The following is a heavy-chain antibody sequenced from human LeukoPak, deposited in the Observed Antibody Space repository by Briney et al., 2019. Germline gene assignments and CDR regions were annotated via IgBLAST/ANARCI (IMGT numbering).Heavy chain of an antibody. CDR1: GFTFSTYW. V-gene: IGHV3-7*01. CDR2: IKQDGSEK. Sequence: GGSLRLSCAASGFTFSTYWMSWVRQAPGKGLEWVANIKQDGSEKYYVDSVKGRFTTSRDNAKNSLYLQMNSLRAEDTAVYYCARVFSTSCYRYWGQGTLVTVSS. J-gene: IGHJ4*02. D-gene: IGHD2-2*02. CDR3: ARVFSTSCYRY.